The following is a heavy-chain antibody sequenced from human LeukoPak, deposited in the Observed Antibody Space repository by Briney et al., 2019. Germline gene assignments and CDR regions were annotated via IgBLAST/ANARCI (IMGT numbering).Heavy chain of an antibody. Sequence: GRSLRLSRAASGFTFSSYGMHWVRQAPGKGLEWVAVISYAGSNKYYADSVKGRFTISRDNSKNTLYLQMNSLRAEDTAVYYCAKDRCSSTSCYAYYYYYGMDVWGKGTTVTVSS. V-gene: IGHV3-30*18. CDR3: AKDRCSSTSCYAYYYYYGMDV. CDR1: GFTFSSYG. J-gene: IGHJ6*04. D-gene: IGHD2-2*01. CDR2: ISYAGSNK.